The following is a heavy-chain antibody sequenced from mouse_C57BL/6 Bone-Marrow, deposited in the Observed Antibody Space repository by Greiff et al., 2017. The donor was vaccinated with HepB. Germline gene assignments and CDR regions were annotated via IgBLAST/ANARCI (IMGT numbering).Heavy chain of an antibody. CDR3: ARRRLRSLSY. V-gene: IGHV1-64*01. J-gene: IGHJ3*01. D-gene: IGHD2-4*01. Sequence: VQLQQPGAELVKPGASVKLSCKASGYTFTSYWMHWVKQRPEQGLEWIGMINPNSGSTNYNEKFKSKATLTVDKSSSTAYMQLSSLTSEDSAVYYCARRRLRSLSYWGRGTLVTVSA. CDR2: INPNSGST. CDR1: GYTFTSYW.